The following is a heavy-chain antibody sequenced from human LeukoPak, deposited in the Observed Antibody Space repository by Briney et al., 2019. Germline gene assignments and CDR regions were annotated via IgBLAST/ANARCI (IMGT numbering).Heavy chain of an antibody. CDR2: ISGSGGST. V-gene: IGHV3-23*01. Sequence: GGSLRLSCAASGFTFSSYWMSWVRQAPGKGLEWVSAISGSGGSTYYADSVKGRFTISRGNSKNTLYLQMNSLRAEDTAVYYCAKDHYDSSGYYYGDYWGQGTLVTVSS. J-gene: IGHJ4*02. CDR3: AKDHYDSSGYYYGDY. D-gene: IGHD3-22*01. CDR1: GFTFSSYW.